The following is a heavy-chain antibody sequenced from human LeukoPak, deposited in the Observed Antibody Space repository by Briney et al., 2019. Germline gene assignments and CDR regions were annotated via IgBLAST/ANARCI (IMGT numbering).Heavy chain of an antibody. V-gene: IGHV4-61*02. D-gene: IGHD3-16*01. CDR3: ARGSWGFDY. Sequence: SETLSLTCTVSGGSINSGSYYWSWIRQPAGKGLEWIGRVYTSGSTSYNPSLKSRVTISVDTSKNQFSLKLSSVTAADTAVYYCARGSWGFDYWGQGTLVTVSS. J-gene: IGHJ4*02. CDR2: VYTSGST. CDR1: GGSINSGSYY.